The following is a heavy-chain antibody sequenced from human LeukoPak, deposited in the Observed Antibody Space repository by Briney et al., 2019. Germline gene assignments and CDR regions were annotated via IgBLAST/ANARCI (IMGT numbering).Heavy chain of an antibody. V-gene: IGHV3-15*01. CDR2: IKSKTDGGTT. J-gene: IGHJ5*02. CDR3: TTVVAAAVNGWFDP. CDR1: GFTFNNAW. Sequence: GGSLRLSCSASGFTFNNAWMNWVRQAPGKGLEWVGRIKSKTDGGTTDYAAPVKDRFTISRDDSKNTLYLQMNSLRTEDTAVYYCTTVVAAAVNGWFDPWGQGTLVTVSS. D-gene: IGHD6-13*01.